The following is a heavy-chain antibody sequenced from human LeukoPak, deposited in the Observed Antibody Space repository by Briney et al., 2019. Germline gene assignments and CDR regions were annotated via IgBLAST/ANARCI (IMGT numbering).Heavy chain of an antibody. V-gene: IGHV1-46*01. D-gene: IGHD6-13*01. Sequence: ASVKVSCTASGYSFTSYYMHWVRQAPGQGLEWMGVMNPSGGSTNYAQRFQGRVTMTRDTSTSTVYMELSSLKSEDTAVYYCARIRTAGGPEYWGQGTLVTVSS. CDR3: ARIRTAGGPEY. CDR2: MNPSGGST. CDR1: GYSFTSYY. J-gene: IGHJ4*02.